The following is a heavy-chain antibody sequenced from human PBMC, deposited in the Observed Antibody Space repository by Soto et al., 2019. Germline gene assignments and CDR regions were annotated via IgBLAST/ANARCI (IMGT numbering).Heavy chain of an antibody. V-gene: IGHV4-34*01. CDR3: ARVGGLAFDY. CDR2: INHSGST. D-gene: IGHD2-15*01. J-gene: IGHJ4*02. Sequence: SETLSLTCAVYGGSFSGYYWSWIRQPPGKGLEWIGEINHSGSTNYNPSLKSRVTISVDTSKNQFSLKLSSVTAADTAVYYCARVGGLAFDYWGQGTLVTVSS. CDR1: GGSFSGYY.